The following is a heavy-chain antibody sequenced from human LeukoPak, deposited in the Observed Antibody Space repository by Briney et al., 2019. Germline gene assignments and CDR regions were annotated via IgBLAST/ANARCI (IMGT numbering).Heavy chain of an antibody. CDR2: ISYDGSSK. CDR1: GFNSRTYG. J-gene: IGHJ6*02. Sequence: GGSLRLSCAASGFNSRTYGLPWVRQAPGKGLDWVATISYDGSSKYFADSVKGRFSISRDNSKNTMNLQMNSLRPDDTAVYYCAKSYHDYSNYFFGMDVWGHGTTVTVSS. D-gene: IGHD2-21*01. CDR3: AKSYHDYSNYFFGMDV. V-gene: IGHV3-30*18.